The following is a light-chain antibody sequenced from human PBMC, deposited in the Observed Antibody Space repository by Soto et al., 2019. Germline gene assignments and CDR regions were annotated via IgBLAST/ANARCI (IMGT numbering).Light chain of an antibody. V-gene: IGLV2-8*01. Sequence: QSVLTQPPSASGSPGQSVTISCTGTGSDVGGHNFVSWYQQHPGKAPKFLIYEVSKRPSGVPDRFSGSKSGITASLTVSGLQADDEAYYYCSAYAGNNNPVIFGGGTKLTVL. CDR3: SAYAGNNNPVI. CDR2: EVS. J-gene: IGLJ2*01. CDR1: GSDVGGHNF.